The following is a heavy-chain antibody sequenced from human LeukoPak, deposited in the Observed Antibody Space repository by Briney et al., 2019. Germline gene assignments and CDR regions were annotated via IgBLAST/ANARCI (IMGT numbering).Heavy chain of an antibody. Sequence: SETLSLTCTVSGGSISRYSWSWIRQPPGKGLEWIGYIDNSGSTYYNPSLRSRVTISVDTSRNQFSLKLSSMAAADTAVYYCASHSGGYAYWGQGTLVTVSS. CDR2: IDNSGST. CDR3: ASHSGGYAY. J-gene: IGHJ4*02. V-gene: IGHV4-59*12. D-gene: IGHD5-12*01. CDR1: GGSISRYS.